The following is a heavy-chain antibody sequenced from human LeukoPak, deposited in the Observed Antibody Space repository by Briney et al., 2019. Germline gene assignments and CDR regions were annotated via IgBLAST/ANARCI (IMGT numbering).Heavy chain of an antibody. D-gene: IGHD6-13*01. CDR2: ISSSSSHI. CDR3: ARETAAAAVSDY. V-gene: IGHV3-21*01. CDR1: GFTFSSYS. Sequence: GGSLRLSCAASGFTFSSYSMNWVRQAPGRGLEWVSSISSSSSHIYYADSVKGRFTISRDNAKNSLYLQMNSLRAEDTAVYYCARETAAAAVSDYWGQGTLVTVSS. J-gene: IGHJ4*02.